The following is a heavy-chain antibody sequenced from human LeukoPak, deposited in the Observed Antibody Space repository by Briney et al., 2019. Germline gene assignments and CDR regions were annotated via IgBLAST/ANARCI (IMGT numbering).Heavy chain of an antibody. J-gene: IGHJ4*02. V-gene: IGHV5-51*01. CDR2: IYPGDSDT. CDR3: ARRVSASPLFEY. Sequence: GESLKIFCKGSGYRFTDYWIGWVRQMPGKGLEWMGIIYPGDSDTRYSPSFQGQVTIWADKSITTAYLQWSGLKASDTAMYYCARRVSASPLFEYWGQGTLVTVSS. D-gene: IGHD2-21*02. CDR1: GYRFTDYW.